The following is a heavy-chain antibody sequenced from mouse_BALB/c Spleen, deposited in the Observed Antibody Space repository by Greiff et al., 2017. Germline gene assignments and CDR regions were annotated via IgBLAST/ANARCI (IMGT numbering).Heavy chain of an antibody. Sequence: EVKLVESGAELVKPGASVKLSCTASGFNIKDTYMHWVKQRPEQGLEWIGRIDPANGNTKYDPKFQGKATITADTSSNTAYLQLSSLTSEDTAVYYCARYRSTMITTYAMDYWGQGTSVTVSS. J-gene: IGHJ4*01. V-gene: IGHV14-3*02. D-gene: IGHD2-4*01. CDR2: IDPANGNT. CDR3: ARYRSTMITTYAMDY. CDR1: GFNIKDTY.